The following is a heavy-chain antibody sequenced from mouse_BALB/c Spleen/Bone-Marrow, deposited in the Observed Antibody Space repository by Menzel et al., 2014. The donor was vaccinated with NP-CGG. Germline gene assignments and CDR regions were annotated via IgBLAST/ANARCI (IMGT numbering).Heavy chain of an antibody. J-gene: IGHJ4*01. CDR1: GYAFSNYG. V-gene: IGHV1-80*01. Sequence: LQESGAELVRPGSSVKICCKASGYAFSNYGMNWVKQRPGQGLEWIGQIYPGDGETNYNGEFEGRVTLTADKSSSTAYMQVSSLTSEDSAVYFCASVYDYGRGYAMDYWGQGTSVTVSS. D-gene: IGHD2-4*01. CDR2: IYPGDGET. CDR3: ASVYDYGRGYAMDY.